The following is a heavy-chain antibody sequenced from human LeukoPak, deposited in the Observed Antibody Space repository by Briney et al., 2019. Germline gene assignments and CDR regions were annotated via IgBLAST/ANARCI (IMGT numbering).Heavy chain of an antibody. CDR3: EKGPGYCTSTSCFPDY. Sequence: GGSLRLSCAASGFTFGSYAMTWVRQAPGKGLEWVSATSVSGGSTYYADSVKGRFTISRDNSKNTLYLQMNSLRAEDTAVYYCEKGPGYCTSTSCFPDYWGQGTLVTVSS. V-gene: IGHV3-23*01. D-gene: IGHD2-2*01. CDR2: TSVSGGST. CDR1: GFTFGSYA. J-gene: IGHJ4*02.